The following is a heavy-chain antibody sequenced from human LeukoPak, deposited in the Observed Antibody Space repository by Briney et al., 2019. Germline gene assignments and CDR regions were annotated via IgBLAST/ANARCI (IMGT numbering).Heavy chain of an antibody. CDR2: IYSGGST. CDR1: GFTVSSNY. Sequence: GGSLRLSCAASGFTVSSNYMSWVRQAPGKGLEWVSVIYSGGSTYYADSVKGRFTISRDNSKNTLYLQMNSLRAEDTAVYYCARDPRRYSSGRYDYWGQGTLVTVSS. D-gene: IGHD6-19*01. V-gene: IGHV3-66*01. J-gene: IGHJ4*02. CDR3: ARDPRRYSSGRYDY.